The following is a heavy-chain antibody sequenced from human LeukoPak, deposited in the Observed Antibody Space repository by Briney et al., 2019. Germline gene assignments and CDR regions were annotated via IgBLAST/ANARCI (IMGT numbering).Heavy chain of an antibody. CDR1: GGSISSYY. J-gene: IGHJ3*02. Sequence: PSETLSLTCTVSGGSISSYYWSWIRQPAGKGLECIGRIYTTGSTNYNPSLKSRVTISVDTSKNQFSLKLSSVTAADTAVYYCARHRSDVVPAAHDAFDIWGQGTMVTVSS. V-gene: IGHV4-4*07. CDR3: ARHRSDVVPAAHDAFDI. D-gene: IGHD2-2*01. CDR2: IYTTGST.